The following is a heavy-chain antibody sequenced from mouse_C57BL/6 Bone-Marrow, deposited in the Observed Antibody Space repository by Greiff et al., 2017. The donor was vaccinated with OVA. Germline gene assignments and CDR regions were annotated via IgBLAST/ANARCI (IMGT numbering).Heavy chain of an antibody. D-gene: IGHD1-1*01. CDR2: IHPNSGST. Sequence: QVQLKEPGAELVKPGASVKLSCKASGYTFTSYWMHWVKQRPGQGLEWIGMIHPNSGSTNYNEKFKSKATLTVDKSSSTAYMQLSSLTSEDSAVYYCARLLRFYYAMDYWGQGTSVTVSS. V-gene: IGHV1-64*01. CDR1: GYTFTSYW. J-gene: IGHJ4*01. CDR3: ARLLRFYYAMDY.